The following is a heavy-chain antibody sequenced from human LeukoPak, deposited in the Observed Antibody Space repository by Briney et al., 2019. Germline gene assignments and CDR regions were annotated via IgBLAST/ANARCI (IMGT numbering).Heavy chain of an antibody. V-gene: IGHV4-31*03. CDR3: ARESITMVRGVISDGMDV. J-gene: IGHJ6*04. CDR1: GGSLSSGGYY. Sequence: SQTLSLTCTVSGGSLSSGGYYWSWIRQHPGTGLEWLGYIYYSGSTYYNPSLKSRVTISVDTSKNQFSLMLSSVTAADTAVYYCARESITMVRGVISDGMDVWGKGTTVTVSS. D-gene: IGHD3-10*01. CDR2: IYYSGST.